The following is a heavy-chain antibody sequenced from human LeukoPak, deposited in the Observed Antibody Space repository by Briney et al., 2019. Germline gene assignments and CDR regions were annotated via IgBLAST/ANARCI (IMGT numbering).Heavy chain of an antibody. V-gene: IGHV3-7*01. CDR2: IKQDGSEK. Sequence: GGSLRLSCAASGFTFSSFWMTWVRQAPGKGLEWVANIKQDGSEKYYVDSVRGRFTISRDNATNSLYLQMNSLRAEDTAVYYCARDLNYFDCWGQGTLVTVSS. J-gene: IGHJ4*02. CDR1: GFTFSSFW. CDR3: ARDLNYFDC.